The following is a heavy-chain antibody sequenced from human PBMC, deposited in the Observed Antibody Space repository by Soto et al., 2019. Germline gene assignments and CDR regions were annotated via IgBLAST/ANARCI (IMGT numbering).Heavy chain of an antibody. J-gene: IGHJ4*02. CDR2: ISWNSGSI. CDR1: GFTFDDYA. Sequence: EVQLVESGGGLVQPGRSLRLSCAASGFTFDDYAMHWVRQAPGKGLEWVSGISWNSGSIGYADSVKGRFTISRDNAKNSLYLQMNSLRAEDTALYYCAKGKGAVTGYFASWGQGTLVTVSS. V-gene: IGHV3-9*01. CDR3: AKGKGAVTGYFAS. D-gene: IGHD4-17*01.